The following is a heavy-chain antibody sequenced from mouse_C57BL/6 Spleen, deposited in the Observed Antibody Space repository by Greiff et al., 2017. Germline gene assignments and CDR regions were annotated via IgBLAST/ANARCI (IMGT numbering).Heavy chain of an antibody. CDR1: GYTFTSYT. V-gene: IGHV1-4*01. CDR3: ARGGGSSSGYFDV. Sequence: VQLQQSGAELARPGASVKMSCKASGYTFTSYTMHWVKQRPGQGLEWIGYINPSSGYTKYNQKFKDKATLTADKSSSTAYMQLSSLTSEDSAVYYCARGGGSSSGYFDVWGTGTTVTVSS. D-gene: IGHD1-1*01. J-gene: IGHJ1*03. CDR2: INPSSGYT.